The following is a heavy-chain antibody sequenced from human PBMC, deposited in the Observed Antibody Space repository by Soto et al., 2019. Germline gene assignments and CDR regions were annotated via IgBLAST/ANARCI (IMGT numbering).Heavy chain of an antibody. J-gene: IGHJ4*02. CDR1: GYSFTIYW. V-gene: IGHV5-51*01. CDR3: ARPDSSGSYVN. CDR2: IYPADSDT. D-gene: IGHD3-22*01. Sequence: PGESLKISCQGSGYSFTIYWIAWVRQMPGKGLEWMAIIYPADSDTRYSPSFQGQVTISADKSISTAYLQWSSLKASDTAMYYCARPDSSGSYVNWGQGTLVTV.